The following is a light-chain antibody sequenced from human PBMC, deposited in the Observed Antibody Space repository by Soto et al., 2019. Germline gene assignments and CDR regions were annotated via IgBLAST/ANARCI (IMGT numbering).Light chain of an antibody. Sequence: QSALTQPASVSASPGQSIAISCTGTSSDIGGYNHVSWYQQHSGKAPKLMIYEVSKRPSGVSNRFSGSKSGNTASLTISGLQAEDEADYYCRSYTRSSTWVFGGGTKLTVL. CDR2: EVS. V-gene: IGLV2-14*01. J-gene: IGLJ3*02. CDR1: SSDIGGYNH. CDR3: RSYTRSSTWV.